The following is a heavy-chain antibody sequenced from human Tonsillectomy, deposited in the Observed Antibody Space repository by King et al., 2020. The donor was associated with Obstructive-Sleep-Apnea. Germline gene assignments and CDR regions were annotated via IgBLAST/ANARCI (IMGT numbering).Heavy chain of an antibody. CDR1: VFTFDDYT. CDR3: ARDHVSYHYGSGSSPSWFDP. Sequence: EVQLVESGGVVVQPGGSLRLSCAASVFTFDDYTMHWVRQAPGKGLEWVSLISWDGGSTSYADSVKGRFTISRDNSKNSLYLQMNSLRTEDNAMCFCARDHVSYHYGSGSSPSWFDPWGQGTLVTVSS. J-gene: IGHJ5*02. CDR2: ISWDGGST. D-gene: IGHD3-10*01. V-gene: IGHV3-43*01.